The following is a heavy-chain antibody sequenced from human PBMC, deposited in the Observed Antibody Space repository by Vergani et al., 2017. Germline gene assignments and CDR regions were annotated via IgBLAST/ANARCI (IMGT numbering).Heavy chain of an antibody. CDR2: IDPSDSYT. CDR3: ARRGYSYGRGAFDI. J-gene: IGHJ3*02. V-gene: IGHV5-10-1*03. Sequence: EVQLVQSGAEVKKPGESLRISCTGSGYSFTSYWISWVRQMPVKGLEWMGMIDPSDSYTNYSPSFQGHVTIAADKSCSTAYRQWSSLKASDSAMYYCARRGYSYGRGAFDIWGQGTMVTVSS. CDR1: GYSFTSYW. D-gene: IGHD5-18*01.